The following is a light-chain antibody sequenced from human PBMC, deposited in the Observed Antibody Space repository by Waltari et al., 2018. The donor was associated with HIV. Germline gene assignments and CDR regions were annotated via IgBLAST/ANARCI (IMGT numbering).Light chain of an antibody. J-gene: IGLJ2*01. CDR3: SSYTSSSTL. Sequence: QSALTQPASVSGSPGQSITISCTGYSGEIGSFNYVSWYQQNQGKVPKLRIYEVSNRPSGISNLFSGSKSGNTAFLTISVLQAEDEADYYCSSYTSSSTLFGGGTKLTVL. CDR2: EVS. CDR1: SGEIGSFNY. V-gene: IGLV2-14*01.